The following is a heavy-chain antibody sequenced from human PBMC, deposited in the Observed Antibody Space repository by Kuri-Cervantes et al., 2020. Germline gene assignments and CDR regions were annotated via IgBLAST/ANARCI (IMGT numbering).Heavy chain of an antibody. CDR1: GYTFTNYG. V-gene: IGHV1-46*01. CDR3: ARGKVVISPFDY. CDR2: IIPSGGST. J-gene: IGHJ4*02. Sequence: ASVKVSCKASGYTFTNYGLNWVRQAPGQGLEWMGIIIPSGGSTSYAQKFQGRVTMTRDTSTSTVYMELSSLRSEDTAVYYCARGKVVISPFDYWGQGTLVTVSS. D-gene: IGHD3-22*01.